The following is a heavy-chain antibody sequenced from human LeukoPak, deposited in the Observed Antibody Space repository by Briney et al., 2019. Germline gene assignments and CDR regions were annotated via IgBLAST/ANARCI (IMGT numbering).Heavy chain of an antibody. CDR3: ARWYGDYARYYYMDV. D-gene: IGHD4-17*01. CDR2: ISAYNGNT. V-gene: IGHV1-18*01. CDR1: GYTFTSYG. Sequence: ASVKVSCKASGYTFTSYGISWVRQAPGQGLERMGWISAYNGNTNYAQKLQGRVTMTTDTSTSTAYMELRSLRSDDTAVYYCARWYGDYARYYYMDVWGKGTTVTVSS. J-gene: IGHJ6*03.